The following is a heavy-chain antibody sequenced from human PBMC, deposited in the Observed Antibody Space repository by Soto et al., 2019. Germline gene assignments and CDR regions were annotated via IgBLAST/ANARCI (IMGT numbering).Heavy chain of an antibody. CDR1: GFTFSSYA. CDR3: AKDPEGDGIAVAGSFDY. CDR2: ISGSGGST. V-gene: IGHV3-23*01. D-gene: IGHD6-19*01. J-gene: IGHJ4*02. Sequence: GGSLRLSCAASGFTFSSYAMSLVRQAPGKGLEWVSAISGSGGSTYYADSVKGRFTISRDNSKNTLYLQMNSLRAEDTAVYYCAKDPEGDGIAVAGSFDYWGQGTLVTVSS.